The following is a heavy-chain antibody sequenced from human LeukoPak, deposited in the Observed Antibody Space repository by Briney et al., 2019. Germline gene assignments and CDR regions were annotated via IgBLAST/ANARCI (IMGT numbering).Heavy chain of an antibody. J-gene: IGHJ3*02. CDR1: GFTFSSYA. D-gene: IGHD3-22*01. CDR2: ISGSGGST. V-gene: IGHV3-23*01. CDR3: AKTYYYDSSGYADAFDI. Sequence: GGSLRLSCAASGFTFSSYAMSWVRQASVKGLEWVSAISGSGGSTYYADSVKGRFTISRDNSKNTLYLQMNSLRAEDTAVYYCAKTYYYDSSGYADAFDIWGQGTMVTVSS.